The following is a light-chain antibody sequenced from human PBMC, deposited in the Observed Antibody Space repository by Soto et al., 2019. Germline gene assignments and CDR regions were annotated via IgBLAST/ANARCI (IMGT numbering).Light chain of an antibody. V-gene: IGLV2-14*01. CDR3: SSYTISSTYVV. CDR2: DVS. J-gene: IGLJ2*01. Sequence: QSALTQHASVSGSPGQSITISCTGTSSDVGGYNYVSWYQQHPGKAPKLMIYDVSNRPSGVSNRFSGSKSGNTASLTISGLHTEDEADYYCSSYTISSTYVVFGGGTKLTVL. CDR1: SSDVGGYNY.